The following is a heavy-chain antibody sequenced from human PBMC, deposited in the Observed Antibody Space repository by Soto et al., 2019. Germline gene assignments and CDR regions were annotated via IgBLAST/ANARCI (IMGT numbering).Heavy chain of an antibody. Sequence: GGSLRLSCAACGFTFSSYAMHWVRQAPGKGLEWVAVISYDGSNKYYADSVKGRFTISRDNSKNTLYLQMNSLRAEDTAVYYCAYSSTPFDYWGQGTLVTVSS. CDR1: GFTFSSYA. J-gene: IGHJ4*02. V-gene: IGHV3-30-3*01. D-gene: IGHD6-13*01. CDR3: AYSSTPFDY. CDR2: ISYDGSNK.